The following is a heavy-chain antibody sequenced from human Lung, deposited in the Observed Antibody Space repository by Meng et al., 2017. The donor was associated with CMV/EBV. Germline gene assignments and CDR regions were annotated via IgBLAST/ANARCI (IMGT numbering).Heavy chain of an antibody. CDR1: GFSFDTYW. J-gene: IGHJ4*02. V-gene: IGHV3-7*01. Sequence: GGSXRLSCVGSGFSFDTYWMTWARQAPGKGLEWVANIKSDGIENNVLDAVKGRFTISRDNAKNALYLQMNRLRTEDTAFYYCARGLAPSNTNFGAPHAYLGQGXLVTVSS. CDR2: IKSDGIEN. D-gene: IGHD3-3*01. CDR3: ARGLAPSNTNFGAPHAY.